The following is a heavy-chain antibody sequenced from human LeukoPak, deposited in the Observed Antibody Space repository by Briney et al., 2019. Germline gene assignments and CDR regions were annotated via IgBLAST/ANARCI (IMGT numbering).Heavy chain of an antibody. CDR1: GGTFSSYA. D-gene: IGHD2-2*01. J-gene: IGHJ5*02. V-gene: IGHV1-69*04. CDR3: ARGGSTSFDNWFDP. CDR2: IIPIFGIA. Sequence: SVKGSCKASGGTFSSYAISWVRQAPGQGLEWMGRIIPIFGIANYAQKFQGRVTITADKSTSTAYMELSSLRSEDTAVYYCARGGSTSFDNWFDPWGQGTLVTVSS.